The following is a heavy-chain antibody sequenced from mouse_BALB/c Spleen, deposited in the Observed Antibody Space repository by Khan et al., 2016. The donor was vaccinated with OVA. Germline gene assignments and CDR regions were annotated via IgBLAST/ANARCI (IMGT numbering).Heavy chain of an antibody. CDR1: GFSLTSYG. CDR3: ARPYYGSAWFDY. CDR2: LWAGGST. D-gene: IGHD1-1*01. Sequence: QVQLQQSGPGLVAPSQSLSITCTVSGFSLTSYGVHWVRQPPGKGLEWLGVLWAGGSTNYNSALMSRLSISKDNSKNQVFLKMNSLQTDDTAMYYCARPYYGSAWFDYWGQGTLVTVSA. J-gene: IGHJ3*01. V-gene: IGHV2-9*02.